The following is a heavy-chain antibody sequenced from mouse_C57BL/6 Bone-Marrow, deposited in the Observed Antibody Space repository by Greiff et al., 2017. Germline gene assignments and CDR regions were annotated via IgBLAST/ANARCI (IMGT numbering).Heavy chain of an antibody. CDR3: ARRRLGLRRGMYDGYFDY. CDR1: GYTFTSYW. D-gene: IGHD2-2*01. V-gene: IGHV1-55*01. CDR2: IYPGSGST. J-gene: IGHJ2*01. Sequence: QVQLQQPGAELVKPGASVKMSCKASGYTFTSYWITWVKQRPGQGLEWIGDIYPGSGSTNYNEKFKSKATLTVDTSSSTAYMQLSSLTSEDSAVYYCARRRLGLRRGMYDGYFDYWGQGTTLTVSS.